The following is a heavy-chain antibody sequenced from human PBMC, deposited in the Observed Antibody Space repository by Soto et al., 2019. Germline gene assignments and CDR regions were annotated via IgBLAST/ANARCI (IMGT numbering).Heavy chain of an antibody. Sequence: EVQLVESGGGLVKPGGSLRLSCAASGFTFSSYSMNWVRQAPGKGLEWVSSISSSSSYIYYADSVKGRFTISRDNAKNSLYLQMNSLRAEDTAVYYCASASRVVAATATDSPYWGQGTLVTVSS. D-gene: IGHD2-15*01. CDR1: GFTFSSYS. CDR2: ISSSSSYI. CDR3: ASASRVVAATATDSPY. J-gene: IGHJ4*02. V-gene: IGHV3-21*01.